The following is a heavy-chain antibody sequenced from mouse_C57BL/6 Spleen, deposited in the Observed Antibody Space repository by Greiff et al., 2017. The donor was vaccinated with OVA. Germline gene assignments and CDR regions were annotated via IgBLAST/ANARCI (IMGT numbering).Heavy chain of an antibody. CDR2: IYPGDGDT. Sequence: QVQLKQSGPELVKPGASVKISCKASGYAFSSSWMNWVKQRPGKGLEWIGRIYPGDGDTNYNGKFKGKATLTADKSSSTAYMQLSSLTSEDSAVYFCARGDSGAMDYWGQGTSVTVSS. CDR1: GYAFSSSW. V-gene: IGHV1-82*01. J-gene: IGHJ4*01. CDR3: ARGDSGAMDY. D-gene: IGHD1-3*01.